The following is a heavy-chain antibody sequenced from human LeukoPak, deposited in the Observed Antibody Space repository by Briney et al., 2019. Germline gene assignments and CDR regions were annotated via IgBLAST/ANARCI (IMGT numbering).Heavy chain of an antibody. CDR3: VKGRGPSWPNSREFDS. CDR1: GFTFSGHA. J-gene: IGHJ4*02. CDR2: ISGGGGTT. D-gene: IGHD2-15*01. V-gene: IGHV3-23*01. Sequence: GGSLRLPCAASGFTFSGHAMSWVRQGPGKGLEWVSIISGGGGTTDYADSVKGRFTISRDNLKNTLYLEMNSLRAEDTAIYFCVKGRGPSWPNSREFDSWGQGTLVTVSS.